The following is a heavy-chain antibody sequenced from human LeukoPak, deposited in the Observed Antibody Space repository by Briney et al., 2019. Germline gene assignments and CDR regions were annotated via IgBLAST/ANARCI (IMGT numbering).Heavy chain of an antibody. CDR2: IYYSGST. Sequence: SETLSLTCTVSGGSISSSSYYWGWIRQPPGKGLEWIGSIYYSGSTYYNPSLKSRVTISVDTSKNQFSLKLSSVTAADTAVYYCARQPKTGYYYDSSGYLYWGQGTLVTVSS. D-gene: IGHD3-22*01. CDR1: GGSISSSSYY. V-gene: IGHV4-39*01. J-gene: IGHJ4*02. CDR3: ARQPKTGYYYDSSGYLY.